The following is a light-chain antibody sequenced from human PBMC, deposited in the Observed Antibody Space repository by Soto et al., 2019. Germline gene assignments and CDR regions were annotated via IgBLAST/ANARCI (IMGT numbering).Light chain of an antibody. V-gene: IGKV1-5*03. CDR1: QSIDDW. CDR2: KAS. Sequence: DIQVTQSPSTLSASVGDRVTITCRTSQSIDDWLACYQKKQGKAPNLLIYKASSLKSGVPSRFIGSGSGTEFTLTISSLQPDDFANYYCQQYNYYSYTFGQGTTLEI. J-gene: IGKJ2*01. CDR3: QQYNYYSYT.